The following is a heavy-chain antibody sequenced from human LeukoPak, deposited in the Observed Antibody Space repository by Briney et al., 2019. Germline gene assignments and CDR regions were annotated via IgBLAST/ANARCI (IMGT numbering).Heavy chain of an antibody. CDR3: AKDRSIGTYYTFDH. D-gene: IGHD1-26*01. CDR2: ISASGVMT. V-gene: IGHV3-23*01. CDR1: GFTFTNYA. J-gene: IGHJ4*02. Sequence: GGSLRLSCAASGFTFTNYAMTWVRQAPGKGLEWVSSISASGVMTYYADSVKGRFTVSRDTSKNSLYLQMSSLTAADTAVYYCAKDRSIGTYYTFDHWGQGTLATVSS.